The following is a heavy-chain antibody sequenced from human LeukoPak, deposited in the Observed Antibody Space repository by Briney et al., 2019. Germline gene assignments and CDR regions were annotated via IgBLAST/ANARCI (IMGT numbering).Heavy chain of an antibody. CDR1: GNSISSGDYY. V-gene: IGHV4-61*02. J-gene: IGHJ4*02. CDR3: ARDDSSGYYVDY. CDR2: IYTSGST. D-gene: IGHD3-22*01. Sequence: SQTLSLTCTVSGNSISSGDYYWSWIRQPAGKGLEWIGRIYTSGSTTYNPSLKSRVTISGDTSENQFSLRLSSVTAADTAVYYCARDDSSGYYVDYWGQGTLVTVSS.